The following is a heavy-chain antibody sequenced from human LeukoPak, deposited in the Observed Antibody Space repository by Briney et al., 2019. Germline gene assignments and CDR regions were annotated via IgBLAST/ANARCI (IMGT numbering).Heavy chain of an antibody. D-gene: IGHD2-21*01. CDR1: GFTFSDYY. V-gene: IGHV3-11*01. Sequence: PGGSLRLSCAASGFTFSDYYMSWIRQAPGKGLEWVSYISSSGSTIYYADSVKGRFTISRDNVKNSLYLQMNSLRAEDTAVYYCARTVTSFPSIWFDPWGQGTLVTVSS. CDR3: ARTVTSFPSIWFDP. CDR2: ISSSGSTI. J-gene: IGHJ5*02.